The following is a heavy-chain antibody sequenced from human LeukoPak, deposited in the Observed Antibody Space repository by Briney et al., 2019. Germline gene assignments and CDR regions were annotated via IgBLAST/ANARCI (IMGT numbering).Heavy chain of an antibody. CDR3: ARDTAAYYYYYHMDV. D-gene: IGHD6-13*01. V-gene: IGHV3-74*01. CDR1: GFTFSSYW. CDR2: INSDGSST. J-gene: IGHJ6*03. Sequence: SGGSLRLSCAASGFTFSSYWMHWVRQAPGKGLVWVSRINSDGSSTTYADSVKGRCTISRDNAKNTLSLQMTSLRAEDTAVYYCARDTAAYYYYYHMDVWGKGTTATVSS.